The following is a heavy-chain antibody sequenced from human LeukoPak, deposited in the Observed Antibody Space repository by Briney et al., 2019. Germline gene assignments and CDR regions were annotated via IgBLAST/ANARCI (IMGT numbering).Heavy chain of an antibody. CDR3: ARGDEYNAGYFDY. CDR1: GDSISTYY. Sequence: SETLSLTCTVSGDSISTYYWSWIRQSPGKGLEWIGYIYFTGSSNYNPSLKSRVAISVDTSKNQFSLRLSSVTAADTAVYFCARGDEYNAGYFDYWGQGALVTVSS. V-gene: IGHV4-59*01. J-gene: IGHJ4*02. CDR2: IYFTGSS. D-gene: IGHD5-24*01.